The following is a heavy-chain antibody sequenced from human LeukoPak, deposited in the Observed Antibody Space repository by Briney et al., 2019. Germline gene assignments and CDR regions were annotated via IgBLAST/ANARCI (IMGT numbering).Heavy chain of an antibody. CDR2: IVVGSGNT. V-gene: IGHV1-58*02. D-gene: IGHD4-17*01. J-gene: IGHJ4*02. CDR3: AADYGDFGAFDY. CDR1: GCTFTSSA. Sequence: GASVNVSCKASGCTFTSSAMQWVRQARGQRLEWIGWIVVGSGNTKYAQKFQERLTIIRDMSTSTAYMELSSLRSEDTAVYYCAADYGDFGAFDYWGQGTLATVSS.